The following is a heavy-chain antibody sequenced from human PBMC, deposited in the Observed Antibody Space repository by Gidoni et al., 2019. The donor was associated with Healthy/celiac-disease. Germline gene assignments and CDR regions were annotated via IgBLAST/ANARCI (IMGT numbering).Heavy chain of an antibody. CDR3: ARILEEEYGDYVDY. D-gene: IGHD4-17*01. CDR1: GFSLSNARMG. CDR2: IFSNDEK. V-gene: IGHV2-26*01. Sequence: QVTLKESGPVLVKPPETLTLTCPVSGFSLSNARMGVSWIRQPPGKALEWLAHIFSNDEKSYSTSLKSRLTISKDTSKSQVVLTMTNMDPVDTATYYCARILEEEYGDYVDYWGQGTLVTVSS. J-gene: IGHJ4*02.